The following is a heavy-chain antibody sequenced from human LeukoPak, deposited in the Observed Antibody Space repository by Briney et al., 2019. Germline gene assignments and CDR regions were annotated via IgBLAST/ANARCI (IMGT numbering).Heavy chain of an antibody. CDR3: ARYVPVRTGTTRASFDY. CDR2: INQSGST. V-gene: IGHV4-39*07. D-gene: IGHD1-1*01. J-gene: IGHJ4*02. CDR1: GGSISTSSYY. Sequence: SETLSLTCTVSGGSISTSSYYWGWIRQPPGKGLEWIGEINQSGSTNCDPSLKSRVSMSIDTSKSQFSLNLRSVTAADTAVYYCARYVPVRTGTTRASFDYWGQGTLVTVSS.